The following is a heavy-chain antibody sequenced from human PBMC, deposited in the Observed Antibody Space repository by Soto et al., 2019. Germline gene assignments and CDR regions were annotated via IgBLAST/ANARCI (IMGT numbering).Heavy chain of an antibody. D-gene: IGHD3-22*01. Sequence: QVQLVQSGAEVKKPGASVKVSCKASGYTFTSYYMHWVRQAPGQGLEWMGIINPSGGSTSYAQKFQGRVTMTRDTSTSTVYMELSSLRSEDTAVYYCARVGLGVYYDSSGYHAFDIWGQGTMVTVSS. J-gene: IGHJ3*02. V-gene: IGHV1-46*01. CDR3: ARVGLGVYYDSSGYHAFDI. CDR1: GYTFTSYY. CDR2: INPSGGST.